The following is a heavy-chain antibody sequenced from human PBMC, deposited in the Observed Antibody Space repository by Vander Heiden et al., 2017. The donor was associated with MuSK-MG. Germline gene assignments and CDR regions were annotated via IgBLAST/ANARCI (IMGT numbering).Heavy chain of an antibody. D-gene: IGHD6-13*01. CDR2: INPNSGGT. CDR3: ARDKGIAAAGEPDAFDI. CDR1: GYTFTAYY. V-gene: IGHV1-2*04. J-gene: IGHJ3*02. Sequence: QVQLVQSGAEVKKPGASVKVSCKASGYTFTAYYMHWVRQAPGQGLEWMGWINPNSGGTNYAQKFQGWVTMTRDTSISTAYMELSRLRSDDTAVYYCARDKGIAAAGEPDAFDIWGQGTMVTVSS.